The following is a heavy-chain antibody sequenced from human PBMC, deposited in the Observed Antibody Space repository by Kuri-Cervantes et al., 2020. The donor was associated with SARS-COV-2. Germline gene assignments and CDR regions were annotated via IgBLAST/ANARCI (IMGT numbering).Heavy chain of an antibody. D-gene: IGHD3-16*01. CDR3: ATGPPTSLGGNWFDP. Sequence: ASVKVSCKVSGYALTELSMHWVRQAPGKGLEWMGGFDPEDGETIYAQKFQGRVTMTEDTSTDTAYMELSSLRSEDTAVYYCATGPPTSLGGNWFDPWGQGTLVTVSS. J-gene: IGHJ5*02. CDR1: GYALTELS. CDR2: FDPEDGET. V-gene: IGHV1-24*01.